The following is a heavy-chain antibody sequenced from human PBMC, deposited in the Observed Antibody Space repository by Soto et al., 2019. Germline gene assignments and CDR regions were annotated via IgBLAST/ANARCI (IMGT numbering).Heavy chain of an antibody. D-gene: IGHD3-22*01. V-gene: IGHV1-69*06. CDR2: IIPIFGTA. Sequence: QVQLVQSGAEVKKPGSSVKVSCKASGGTFSSYAISWVRQAPGQGLEWMGGIIPIFGTANYAQKFQGRVTITADKSTSTAYMELSSLRSEDTAVYYCASTDYYDSSGLTGYFDYWGQGTLVTVSS. CDR3: ASTDYYDSSGLTGYFDY. CDR1: GGTFSSYA. J-gene: IGHJ4*02.